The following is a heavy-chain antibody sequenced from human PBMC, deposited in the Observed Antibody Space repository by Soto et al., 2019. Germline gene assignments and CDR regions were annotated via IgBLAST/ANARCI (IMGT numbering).Heavy chain of an antibody. CDR3: AKALGRDFSDFDS. CDR2: ISDNGGTT. V-gene: IGHV3-23*01. D-gene: IGHD3-10*01. Sequence: GGSLRLSCAASEFTFSNYAMSWVRQAPGKGLEWVSSISDNGGTTYYADSVKGRFTISRDNSKNTLYLQMNSLRAEDTAVYYCAKALGRDFSDFDSWGQGTQVTVSS. J-gene: IGHJ4*02. CDR1: EFTFSNYA.